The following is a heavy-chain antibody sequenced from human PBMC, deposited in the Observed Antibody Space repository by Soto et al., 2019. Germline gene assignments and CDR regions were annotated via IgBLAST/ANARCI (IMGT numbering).Heavy chain of an antibody. Sequence: SETLSLTCTFSGGSISGYYWSWIRQPPGKGLEWIGYIYYSGSTYYNPSLKSRVTISVDTSKNQFSLKLSSVTAADTAVYYCARGHYYDILTGARYNWFDPWGQGTLVTVSS. D-gene: IGHD3-9*01. J-gene: IGHJ5*02. CDR1: GGSISGYY. CDR3: ARGHYYDILTGARYNWFDP. V-gene: IGHV4-59*12. CDR2: IYYSGST.